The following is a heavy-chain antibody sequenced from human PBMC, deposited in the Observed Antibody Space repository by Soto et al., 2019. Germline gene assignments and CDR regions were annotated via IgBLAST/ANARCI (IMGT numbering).Heavy chain of an antibody. CDR1: GGSISSYY. CDR2: IYYSGST. J-gene: IGHJ4*02. CDR3: ARMTDVGYFDY. V-gene: IGHV4-59*01. Sequence: SETLSLTCTVSGGSISSYYWSWIRQPPGKGLEWIGYIYYSGSTNYNPSLKSRVTISVDTSKNQFSLKLSSVTAADTAVYYCARMTDVGYFDYWGQGTLVTVSS. D-gene: IGHD1-26*01.